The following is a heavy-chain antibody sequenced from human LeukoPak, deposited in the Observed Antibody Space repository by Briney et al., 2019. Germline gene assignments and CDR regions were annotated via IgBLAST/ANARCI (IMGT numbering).Heavy chain of an antibody. D-gene: IGHD3-3*01. CDR3: TSSYYDFWSGYTPLGY. J-gene: IGHJ4*02. CDR2: IRSKAYGGTT. Sequence: GGSLRLSCTASGFTFGDYAMSWVRQAPGKGLEWVGFIRSKAYGGTTEYAASVKGRFTISGDDSKSIAYLQMNSLKTEDTAVYYCTSSYYDFWSGYTPLGYWGQGTLVTVSS. CDR1: GFTFGDYA. V-gene: IGHV3-49*04.